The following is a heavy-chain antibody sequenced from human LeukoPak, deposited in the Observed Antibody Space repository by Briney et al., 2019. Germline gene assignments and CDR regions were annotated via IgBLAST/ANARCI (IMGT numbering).Heavy chain of an antibody. J-gene: IGHJ5*02. D-gene: IGHD5-18*01. CDR1: GGSISSYY. CDR3: ARGKTGYSYGFGH. Sequence: PSETLSLTCTVSGGSISSYYWSWIRQPPGKGLEWIGYIYSSGSTNYNPSLKSRVTISVDTSKNQFSLKLSSVTAADTAVYYCARGKTGYSYGFGHWGQGTLVTVSS. CDR2: IYSSGST. V-gene: IGHV4-59*01.